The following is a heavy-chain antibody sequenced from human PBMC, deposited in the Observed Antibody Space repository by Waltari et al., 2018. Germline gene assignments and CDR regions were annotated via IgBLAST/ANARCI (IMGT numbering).Heavy chain of an antibody. CDR3: ATLRFLEWLSVDY. Sequence: QVQLQESGPGLVKPSETLSLTCTVSGGSISSYYWSWIRQPPGKGLEWIGYIYYSGSTNYNPSRKSRVTISVDTSKNQFSLKLSSVTAADTAVYYCATLRFLEWLSVDYWGQGTLVTVSS. CDR2: IYYSGST. V-gene: IGHV4-59*01. CDR1: GGSISSYY. J-gene: IGHJ4*02. D-gene: IGHD3-3*01.